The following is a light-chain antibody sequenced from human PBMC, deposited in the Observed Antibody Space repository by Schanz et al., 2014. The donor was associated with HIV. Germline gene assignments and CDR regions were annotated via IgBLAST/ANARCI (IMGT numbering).Light chain of an antibody. CDR3: AAWDDSLNGWV. V-gene: IGLV1-44*01. Sequence: QSVLTQPPSASGAPGQWVTVSCSGGSSNIGAGYDVHWYQQLPGTAPKLLIYGNNQRPSGVPDRFSGSKSGTSASLAISGLQSEDEVDYYCAAWDDSLNGWVFGGGTKLTVL. CDR2: GNN. CDR1: SSNIGAGYD. J-gene: IGLJ3*02.